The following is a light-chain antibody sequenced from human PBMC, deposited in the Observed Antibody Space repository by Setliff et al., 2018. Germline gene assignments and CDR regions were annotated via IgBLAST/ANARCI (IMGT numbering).Light chain of an antibody. CDR2: GNS. CDR1: SSNIGAGYD. V-gene: IGLV1-40*01. J-gene: IGLJ3*02. CDR3: QSYDSSLSGFWV. Sequence: PGQRVTISCTGSSSNIGAGYDVHWYQQLPGTAPKLLIYGNSNRPSGVPDRFPGSKSGTSASLAITGLQAEDEADYYCQSYDSSLSGFWVFGGGTKVTV.